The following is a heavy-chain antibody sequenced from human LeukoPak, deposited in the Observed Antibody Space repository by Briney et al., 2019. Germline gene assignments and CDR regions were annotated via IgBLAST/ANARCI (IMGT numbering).Heavy chain of an antibody. Sequence: SETLSLTCTVSDGSISSGSYYWGWIRQPPGKGLEWIGSIYYSGSTYYNPSLKSRVTISVDTPKNQFSLKLSSVTAADTAVYYCARNYGSGSYSPANWFDPWGQGTLVTVSS. J-gene: IGHJ5*02. CDR1: DGSISSGSYY. D-gene: IGHD3-10*01. CDR3: ARNYGSGSYSPANWFDP. CDR2: IYYSGST. V-gene: IGHV4-39*01.